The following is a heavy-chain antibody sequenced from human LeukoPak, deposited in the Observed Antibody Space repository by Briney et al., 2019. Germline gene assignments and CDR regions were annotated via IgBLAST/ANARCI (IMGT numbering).Heavy chain of an antibody. V-gene: IGHV4-59*11. J-gene: IGHJ5*02. CDR1: GGSISSHY. D-gene: IGHD6-13*01. CDR2: IYSSGST. Sequence: PSETLSLTCTVSGGSISSHYWSWIRQPPGKGLGWIGYIYSSGSTHYNPSLKSRVTISVDTSKNQFSLKLSSVTAADTAVYYCAREDIEAAAGTFDPWGQGTLVTVSS. CDR3: AREDIEAAAGTFDP.